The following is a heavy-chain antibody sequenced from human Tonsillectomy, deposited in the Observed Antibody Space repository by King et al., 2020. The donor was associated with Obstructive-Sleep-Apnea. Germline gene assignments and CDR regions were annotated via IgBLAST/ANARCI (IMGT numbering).Heavy chain of an antibody. CDR1: GVAVSSNY. CDR2: IYGGGTT. CDR3: ARGWWSDDFWSGYHGFDV. J-gene: IGHJ3*01. Sequence: VQLVESGGGLVQPGGSLRLSCAASGVAVSSNYMTCVRQAQGKGLEWVSLIYGGGTTYYVDFVKGRFTISRKNGNNTVYLQMNSLRTEDTAVYYCARGWWSDDFWSGYHGFDVWAQGAMVTVSS. V-gene: IGHV3-53*04. D-gene: IGHD3-3*01.